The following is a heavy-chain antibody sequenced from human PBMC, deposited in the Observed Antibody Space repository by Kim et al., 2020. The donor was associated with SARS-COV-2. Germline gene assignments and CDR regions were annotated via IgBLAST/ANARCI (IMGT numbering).Heavy chain of an antibody. CDR3: ARGVTGTKYAFDI. D-gene: IGHD1-7*01. J-gene: IGHJ3*02. Sequence: YNPSLKSRVTISVDTSKNQFSLKLSSVTAADTAVYYCARGVTGTKYAFDIWGQGTMVTVSS. V-gene: IGHV4-31*02.